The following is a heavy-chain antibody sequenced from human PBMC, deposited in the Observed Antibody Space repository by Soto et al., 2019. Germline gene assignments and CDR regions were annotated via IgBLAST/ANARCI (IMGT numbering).Heavy chain of an antibody. CDR3: ARHPAYDFWSGYYHN. CDR2: IYSGGST. D-gene: IGHD3-3*01. Sequence: EVQLVESGGGLIQPGGSLRLSCAASGFTVSSNYMSWVRQAPGKGLEWVSVIYSGGSTYYADSVKGRFTISRDNSKNTLYLQMNSLRAEDTAVYYCARHPAYDFWSGYYHNWCQGTLVTVSS. V-gene: IGHV3-53*01. CDR1: GFTVSSNY. J-gene: IGHJ4*02.